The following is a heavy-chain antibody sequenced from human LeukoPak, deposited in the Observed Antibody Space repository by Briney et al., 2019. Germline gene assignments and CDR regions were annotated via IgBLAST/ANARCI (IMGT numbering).Heavy chain of an antibody. J-gene: IGHJ5*02. CDR3: ARSPVLRYFDWFTGSVGWFDP. D-gene: IGHD3-9*01. CDR2: INHSGST. V-gene: IGHV4-34*01. Sequence: SETLSLTCTVSGGSISSYYWSWIRQPPGKGLEWIGEINHSGSTNYNPSLKSRVTISVDTSKNQFSLKLSSVTAADTAVYYCARSPVLRYFDWFTGSVGWFDPWGQGTLVTVSS. CDR1: GGSISSYY.